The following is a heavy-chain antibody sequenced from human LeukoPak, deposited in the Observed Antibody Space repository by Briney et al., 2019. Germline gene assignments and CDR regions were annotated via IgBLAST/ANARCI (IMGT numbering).Heavy chain of an antibody. J-gene: IGHJ6*02. CDR2: INTNTGNP. Sequence: ASVKVSCKASGYTFTSYAMNWVRQAPGQGLEWMGWINTNTGNPTYAQGFTGRFVFSLDTSVSTAYLQISSLKAEDTAVYYCARVYDSSGYYYPYYYYYGMDVWGQGTTVTVSS. CDR3: ARVYDSSGYYYPYYYYYGMDV. CDR1: GYTFTSYA. V-gene: IGHV7-4-1*02. D-gene: IGHD3-22*01.